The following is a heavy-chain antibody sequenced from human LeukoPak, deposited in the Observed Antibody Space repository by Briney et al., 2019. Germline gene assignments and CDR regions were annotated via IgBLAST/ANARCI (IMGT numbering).Heavy chain of an antibody. Sequence: GGSLRLSCAASGFTFSSYSVNWVRQAPGKGLEWVSSISSSSYIYYADSVKGRFTISRDNAKNSLYLQMNSLRAEDTAVYYCARAPQVAYFDYWGQGTLVTVSS. CDR2: ISSSSYI. CDR3: ARAPQVAYFDY. J-gene: IGHJ4*02. D-gene: IGHD5-12*01. CDR1: GFTFSSYS. V-gene: IGHV3-21*01.